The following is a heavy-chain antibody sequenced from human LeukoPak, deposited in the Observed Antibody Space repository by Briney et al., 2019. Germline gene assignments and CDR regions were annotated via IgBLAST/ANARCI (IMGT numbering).Heavy chain of an antibody. CDR3: AKDSLNPRYYYDSSGLPHYFDY. J-gene: IGHJ4*02. Sequence: QSGGSLRLSCAASGFTFSSYGMHWVRQAPGKGLEWVAFIRYDGSNKYYADSVKGRFTISRDNSKNTLYLQMNSLRAEDTAVYYCAKDSLNPRYYYDSSGLPHYFDYWGQGTLVTVSS. D-gene: IGHD3-22*01. CDR2: IRYDGSNK. CDR1: GFTFSSYG. V-gene: IGHV3-30*02.